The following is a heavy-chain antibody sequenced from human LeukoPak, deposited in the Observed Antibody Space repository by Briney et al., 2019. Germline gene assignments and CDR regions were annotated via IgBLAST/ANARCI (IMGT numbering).Heavy chain of an antibody. CDR1: GYTFTNYY. CDR2: INPSGGSS. V-gene: IGHV1-46*01. D-gene: IGHD3-10*01. J-gene: IGHJ5*02. CDR3: ARDSGLLWFGDGGFDP. Sequence: GASVKVSCKASGYTFTNYYMHWVRQAPGQGLEWMGIINPSGGSSSYAQKLQGRVTMTTDTSTSTAYMELRSLRSDDTAVYYCARDSGLLWFGDGGFDPWAREPWSPSPQ.